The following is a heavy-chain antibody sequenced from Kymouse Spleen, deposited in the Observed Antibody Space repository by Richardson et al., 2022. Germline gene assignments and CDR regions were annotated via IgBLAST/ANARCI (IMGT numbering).Heavy chain of an antibody. J-gene: IGHJ6*02. Sequence: QVQLVQSGAEVKKPGASVKVSCKASGYTFTGYYMHWVRQAPGQGLEWMGWINPNSGGTNYAQKFQGWVTMTRDTSISTAYMELSRLRSDDTAVYYCARAGYSSGWYYYYYGMDVWGQGTTVTVSS. CDR3: ARAGYSSGWYYYYYGMDV. CDR2: INPNSGGT. CDR1: GYTFTGYY. D-gene: IGHD6-19*01. V-gene: IGHV1-2*04.